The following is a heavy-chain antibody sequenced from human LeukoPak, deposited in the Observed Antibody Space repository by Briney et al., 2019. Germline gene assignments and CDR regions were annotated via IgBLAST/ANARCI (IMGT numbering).Heavy chain of an antibody. CDR1: GFTFSSYA. Sequence: PGGSLRLSCAASGFTFSSYAMTWVRQAPGKGLEWVSAISGGGDGTYYTDSVKGRFTTSRDNSQNTLYLQMNSLRAEDTAVYYCARLPEHDYSNYSWGQGTLVTVSS. V-gene: IGHV3-23*01. CDR2: ISGGGDGT. D-gene: IGHD4-11*01. J-gene: IGHJ4*02. CDR3: ARLPEHDYSNYS.